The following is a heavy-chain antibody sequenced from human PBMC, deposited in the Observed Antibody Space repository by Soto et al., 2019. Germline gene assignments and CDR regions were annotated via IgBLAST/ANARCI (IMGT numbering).Heavy chain of an antibody. J-gene: IGHJ6*02. CDR2: IYPGDSDT. CDR1: GYSFTSYW. Sequence: GESLKISCKGSGYSFTSYWIGWMRQMPGKGLEWMGIIYPGDSDTRYSPSFQGQVTISADKSISTAYLQWSSLKASDTAMYYCARILYDFWSGYLGNYYYYGMDVWGQGTTVTVSS. D-gene: IGHD3-3*01. CDR3: ARILYDFWSGYLGNYYYYGMDV. V-gene: IGHV5-51*01.